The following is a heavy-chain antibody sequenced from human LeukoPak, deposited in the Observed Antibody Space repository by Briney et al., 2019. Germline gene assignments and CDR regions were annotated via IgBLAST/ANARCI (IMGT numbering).Heavy chain of an antibody. J-gene: IGHJ6*02. CDR1: GGSISSYY. CDR2: IYYSGST. V-gene: IGHV4-59*08. D-gene: IGHD5-18*01. Sequence: SEILSLTCTVSGGSISSYYWSWIRQPPGKGLEWIGYIYYSGSTNYNPSLKSRVTISVDTSKNQFSLKLSSVTAADTAVYYCARGIRGYSYYYYYGMDVWGQGTTVTVSS. CDR3: ARGIRGYSYYYYYGMDV.